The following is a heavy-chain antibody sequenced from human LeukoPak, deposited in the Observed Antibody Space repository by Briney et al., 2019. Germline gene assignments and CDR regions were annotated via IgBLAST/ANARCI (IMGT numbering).Heavy chain of an antibody. V-gene: IGHV4-34*01. CDR1: GGSFSDFY. J-gene: IGHJ6*03. CDR2: INHRGST. Sequence: SETLSLTCAVYGGSFSDFYWTWIRQPPGKGLEWIGEINHRGSTNYNPSLKSRLTISVDTSKNQFSLKLSSVTAEDTAVYYCARVQSGSYPYYYYYMDVWGKGATVTVSS. D-gene: IGHD3-10*01. CDR3: ARVQSGSYPYYYYYMDV.